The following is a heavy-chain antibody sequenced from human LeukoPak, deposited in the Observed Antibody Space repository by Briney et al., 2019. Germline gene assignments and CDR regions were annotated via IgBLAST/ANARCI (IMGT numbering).Heavy chain of an antibody. CDR2: IYHSGST. Sequence: SETLSLTCAVSGGSISSSNWWSWVRQPPGKGLEWIGEIYHSGSTNYNPSLKSRVTISVDKSKNQFSLKLSSVTAADTAVYYCARVMVSSGWYNPGPGFDYWGQGTLVTVSS. V-gene: IGHV4-4*02. CDR1: GGSISSSNW. J-gene: IGHJ4*02. D-gene: IGHD6-19*01. CDR3: ARVMVSSGWYNPGPGFDY.